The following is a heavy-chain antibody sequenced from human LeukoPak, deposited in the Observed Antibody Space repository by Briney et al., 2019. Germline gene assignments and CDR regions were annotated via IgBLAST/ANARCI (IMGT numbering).Heavy chain of an antibody. J-gene: IGHJ4*02. CDR1: GFSLSTRGVG. V-gene: IGHV2-5*02. CDR3: AHRRMLGAMDY. Sequence: SGPTLVNPTQTLTLTCTFSGFSLSTRGVGVGWIRQSPGKALEWLALLYWDDDERYSPSLKSRLTITKDTSKNQVVLTMTNMDSVDTATYFCAHRRMLGAMDYWGQGTLVTVSS. CDR2: LYWDDDE. D-gene: IGHD1-26*01.